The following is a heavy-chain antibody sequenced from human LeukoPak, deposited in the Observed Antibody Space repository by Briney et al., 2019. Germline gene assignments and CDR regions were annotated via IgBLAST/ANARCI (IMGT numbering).Heavy chain of an antibody. CDR1: GFAFTDSA. V-gene: IGHV3-73*01. J-gene: IGHJ4*02. Sequence: GGSLRLSCAASGFAFTDSAVHWVRQASGKGLEWVGRIRSKRDNYATAYAAAVNGRFTISREDSRNTAYLQMNSLNTEDTAVYYCTSQDFIRADFDNWGQGTLVTVSS. CDR2: IRSKRDNYAT. D-gene: IGHD3-3*01. CDR3: TSQDFIRADFDN.